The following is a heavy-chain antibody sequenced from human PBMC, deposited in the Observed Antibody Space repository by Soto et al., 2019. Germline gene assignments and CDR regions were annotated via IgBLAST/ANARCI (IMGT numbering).Heavy chain of an antibody. J-gene: IGHJ4*02. D-gene: IGHD3-10*01. CDR3: ARRQRGSGSYLGY. CDR2: IDPSDSYT. Sequence: GESLKISCKGAGYSFTSYWISWVRQMPGKGLEWMGRIDPSDSYTNYSPSFQGHVTISADKSISTAYLQWSSLKASDTAMYYCARRQRGSGSYLGYWGQGTLVTVSS. CDR1: GYSFTSYW. V-gene: IGHV5-10-1*01.